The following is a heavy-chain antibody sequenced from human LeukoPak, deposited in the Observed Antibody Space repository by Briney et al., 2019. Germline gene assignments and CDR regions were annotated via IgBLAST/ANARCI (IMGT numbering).Heavy chain of an antibody. V-gene: IGHV3-23*01. Sequence: RTGGSLRLSCEASGFAFGFFAMSWLRQPPGKGLEWVSTINANSGTRSYAASVRGRFTISRDNSKNTVYLQLNTLRAEDTAVYYCAKPISGGLAVTADWFDPWGQGTLVVVSS. D-gene: IGHD6-19*01. CDR1: GFAFGFFA. J-gene: IGHJ5*01. CDR3: AKPISGGLAVTADWFDP. CDR2: INANSGTR.